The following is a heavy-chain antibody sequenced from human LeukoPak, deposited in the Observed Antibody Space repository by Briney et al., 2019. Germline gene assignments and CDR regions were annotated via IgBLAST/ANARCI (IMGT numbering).Heavy chain of an antibody. Sequence: ASVKVSCKASGYTFTSYWISWVRQMPGKGLEWMGRIDPSDSYTNYSPSFQGHVTISADKSISTAYLQWSSLKASDTAMYYCARQTVTTDGMDVWGKGTTVTVSS. CDR2: IDPSDSYT. J-gene: IGHJ6*04. CDR1: GYTFTSYW. D-gene: IGHD4-17*01. CDR3: ARQTVTTDGMDV. V-gene: IGHV5-10-1*01.